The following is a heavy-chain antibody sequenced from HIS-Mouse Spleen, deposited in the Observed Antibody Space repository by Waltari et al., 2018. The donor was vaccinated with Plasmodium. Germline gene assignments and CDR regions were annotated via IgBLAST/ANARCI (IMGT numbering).Heavy chain of an antibody. CDR3: ARGYNKSSGWYEYYFDY. Sequence: QVQLQQWGAGLLKPSETLSLTCAVYGGSFSGYYWSWIRQPPGKGLGWIGVINHRGSTNYNPSLKSRVTISVDTSKNQVSLKLSSVTAADTAVYYCARGYNKSSGWYEYYFDYWGQGTLVTVSS. J-gene: IGHJ4*02. V-gene: IGHV4-34*01. D-gene: IGHD6-19*01. CDR1: GGSFSGYY. CDR2: INHRGST.